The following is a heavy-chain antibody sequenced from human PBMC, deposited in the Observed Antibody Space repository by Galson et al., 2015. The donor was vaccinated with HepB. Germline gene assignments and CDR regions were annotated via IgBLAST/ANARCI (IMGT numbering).Heavy chain of an antibody. Sequence: QSGAEEKKPGESLTISCKGSGYSFNIYWIAWVRQMPGKGLEWMGIIYPGDSDTRYSPSFQGQATISADKSISTADLHWSSLKASYAAMFYCARRYFEGPHFFDYWGQGTQVTVSS. D-gene: IGHD2/OR15-2a*01. CDR3: ARRYFEGPHFFDY. CDR1: GYSFNIYW. J-gene: IGHJ4*02. V-gene: IGHV5-51*03. CDR2: IYPGDSDT.